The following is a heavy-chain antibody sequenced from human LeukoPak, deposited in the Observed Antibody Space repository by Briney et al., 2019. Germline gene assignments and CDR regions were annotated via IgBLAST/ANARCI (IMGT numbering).Heavy chain of an antibody. Sequence: GGSLRLSCAASGFTFSSYAMRWVRQAPGKGLEWVAVISYDGSNKYYADSVKGRFTISRDNSKNTLYLQMNSLRAEDTAVYYCVNTMVRGVIITSLTLWYWGQGTLVTVSS. CDR1: GFTFSSYA. V-gene: IGHV3-30*04. CDR3: VNTMVRGVIITSLTLWY. D-gene: IGHD3-10*01. J-gene: IGHJ4*02. CDR2: ISYDGSNK.